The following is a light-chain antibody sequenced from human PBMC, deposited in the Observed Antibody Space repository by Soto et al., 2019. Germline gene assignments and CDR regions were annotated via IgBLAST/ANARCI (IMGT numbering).Light chain of an antibody. CDR1: QSISSY. CDR2: AAA. V-gene: IGKV1-39*01. CDR3: QQRYSTPFT. J-gene: IGKJ3*01. Sequence: IQMTQSPSYLSASVGDRVPITCRATQSISSYLNWYKQKPGKAPMLLIYAAASLQSGVPSRFSASGSGTDFTLTIRSLQPADFATYYCQQRYSTPFTFGPGTKVYIK.